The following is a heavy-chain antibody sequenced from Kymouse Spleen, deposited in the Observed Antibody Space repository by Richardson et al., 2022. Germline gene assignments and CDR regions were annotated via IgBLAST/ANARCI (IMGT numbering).Heavy chain of an antibody. CDR2: ISWNSGSI. Sequence: EVQLVESGGGLVQPGRSLRLSCAASGFTFDDYAMHWVRQAPGKGLEWVSGISWNSGSIGYADSVKGRFTISRDNAKNSLYLQMNSLRAEDTALYYCAKGGDYYYGMDVWGQGTTVTVSS. CDR1: GFTFDDYA. J-gene: IGHJ6*02. V-gene: IGHV3-9*01. D-gene: IGHD4-17*01,IGHD4-23*01. CDR3: AKGGDYYYGMDV.